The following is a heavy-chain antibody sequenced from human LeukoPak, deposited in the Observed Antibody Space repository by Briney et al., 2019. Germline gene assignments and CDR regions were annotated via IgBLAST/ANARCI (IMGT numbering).Heavy chain of an antibody. CDR2: IRYDGSNK. CDR3: AKDGLDIVVVVAAPDYYYYYMDV. CDR1: GFTFSGYG. Sequence: GGSLRLSCAAFGFTFSGYGMHWVRQAPGKGLEWVAFIRYDGSNKYYADSAKGRFTIYRDNSKNTLYLQMNSLRAEDTAVYYCAKDGLDIVVVVAAPDYYYYYMDVWGKGTTVTISS. J-gene: IGHJ6*03. D-gene: IGHD2-15*01. V-gene: IGHV3-30*02.